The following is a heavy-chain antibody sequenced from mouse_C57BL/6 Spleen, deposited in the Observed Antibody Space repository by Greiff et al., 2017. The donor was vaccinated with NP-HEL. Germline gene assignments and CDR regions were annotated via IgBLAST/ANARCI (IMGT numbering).Heavy chain of an antibody. Sequence: VQLQQSGPELVKPGASVKISCKASGYTFTDYYINWVKQRPGQGLEWIGWIFPGSGSTYYNEKFKGKATLTVDKSSSTAYMLLSSLTSEDSAVYFCARETYGNYVGYFDYWGQGTTLTVSS. CDR2: IFPGSGST. D-gene: IGHD2-1*01. CDR3: ARETYGNYVGYFDY. J-gene: IGHJ2*01. V-gene: IGHV1-75*01. CDR1: GYTFTDYY.